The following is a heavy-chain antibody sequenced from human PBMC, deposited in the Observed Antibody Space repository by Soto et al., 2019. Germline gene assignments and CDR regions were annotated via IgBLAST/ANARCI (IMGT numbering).Heavy chain of an antibody. CDR1: GFTFDDYD. J-gene: IGHJ4*02. Sequence: GGSLRLSCAASGFTFDDYDMSWVRQAPGKGLEWVSAISGSGGSTYYADSVKGRFTISRDNSKNTLYLQMNSLRAEDTAVYYCARDYDYTPFDYWGQGTLVTVSS. CDR2: ISGSGGST. D-gene: IGHD4-4*01. CDR3: ARDYDYTPFDY. V-gene: IGHV3-23*01.